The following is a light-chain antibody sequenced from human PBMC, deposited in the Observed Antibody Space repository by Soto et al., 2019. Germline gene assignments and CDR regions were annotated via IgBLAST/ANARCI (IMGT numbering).Light chain of an antibody. CDR1: QDVGDW. V-gene: IGKV1-12*01. CDR2: HAS. J-gene: IGKJ2*01. CDR3: QQGKPFPYT. Sequence: IQMTQSPSTVSASLGDGINITCRAAQDVGDWLAWYQQRPGKAPKLLIFHASTLQSGVPPRFSGSRSGTTFTLSVSRLQREDFATYYCQQGKPFPYTLGQGTRLEI.